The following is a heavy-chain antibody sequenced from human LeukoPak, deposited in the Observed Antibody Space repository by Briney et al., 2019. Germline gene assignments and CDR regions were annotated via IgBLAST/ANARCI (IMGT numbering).Heavy chain of an antibody. V-gene: IGHV3-53*01. D-gene: IGHD4-11*01. CDR3: ARAKTLTTSFGWFDP. J-gene: IGHJ5*02. CDR2: IHSGGNT. Sequence: GGSLRLSCAASGFTVSGNYMSWVRQAPGKGLEWVSFIHSGGNTYHADSVKGRFTISRDNSKNTLYLQMNSLRAEDTAVYYCARAKTLTTSFGWFDPWGQGTLVTVSS. CDR1: GFTVSGNY.